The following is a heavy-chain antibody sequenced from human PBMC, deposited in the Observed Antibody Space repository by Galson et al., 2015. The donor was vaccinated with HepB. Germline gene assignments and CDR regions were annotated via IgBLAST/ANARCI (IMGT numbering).Heavy chain of an antibody. D-gene: IGHD3-10*01. V-gene: IGHV1-18*01. CDR2: ISVHNGNT. CDR3: ARGNYGSATSYYNYFDY. Sequence: SVKVSCKVSGYTFSTYRINWVRQAPGQGLEWMGWISVHNGNTKTAQKFQGRVTLTTDTSTTTAYMELMSLRSDDTAIYFCARGNYGSATSYYNYFDYWGQGTLVTVSS. CDR1: GYTFSTYR. J-gene: IGHJ4*02.